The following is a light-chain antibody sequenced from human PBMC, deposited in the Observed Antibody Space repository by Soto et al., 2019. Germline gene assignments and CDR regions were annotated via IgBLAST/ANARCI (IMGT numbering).Light chain of an antibody. CDR2: WAS. Sequence: DVVMPQSPVSLAVSLGERVTLSCTPSQSVFYSSLHNNYFAWYRQKPGPPPKLLMYWASTRESGVPDRFSGSGSGTDFTLTISSLQAEDVAVYYCQQYYSTPWTCGQGTKVESK. J-gene: IGKJ1*01. CDR1: QSVFYSSLHNNY. V-gene: IGKV4-1*01. CDR3: QQYYSTPWT.